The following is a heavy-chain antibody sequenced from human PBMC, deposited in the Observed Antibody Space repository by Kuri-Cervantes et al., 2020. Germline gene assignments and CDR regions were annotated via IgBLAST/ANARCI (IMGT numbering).Heavy chain of an antibody. V-gene: IGHV1-69*13. CDR3: ASKASYNWNDPRYYYYMDV. D-gene: IGHD1-1*01. J-gene: IGHJ6*03. CDR2: IIPIFGRI. CDR1: GGTFNNYA. Sequence: SVKVSCKASGGTFNNYAISWVRQAPGQGLEWMGGIIPIFGRINYAQKFQGRVTITADESTSTAYMELSSLRSEDTAVYYCASKASYNWNDPRYYYYMDVWGKGTTVTVSS.